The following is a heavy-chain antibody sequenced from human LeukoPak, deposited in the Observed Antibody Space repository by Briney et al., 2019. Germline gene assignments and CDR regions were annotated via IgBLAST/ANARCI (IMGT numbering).Heavy chain of an antibody. CDR3: AREDYYDSGFFDY. CDR1: GGSISSNGYY. D-gene: IGHD3-10*01. CDR2: VYYGGGT. Sequence: SETLSLTCSVSGGSISSNGYYWGWLRQPPGKGLEWIGNVYYGGGTYYTASLESRVTISLDMSNNQFSLRLNSVTAADTALYYCAREDYYDSGFFDYWGQGTLVTVSS. J-gene: IGHJ4*02. V-gene: IGHV4-39*07.